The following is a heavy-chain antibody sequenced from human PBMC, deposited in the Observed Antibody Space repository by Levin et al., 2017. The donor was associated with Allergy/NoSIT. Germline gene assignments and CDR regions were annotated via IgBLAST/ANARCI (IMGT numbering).Heavy chain of an antibody. V-gene: IGHV3-53*01. CDR2: IYSGFYT. CDR3: ARLASYPLSYGMDV. Sequence: GESLKISCAASGFTVSSNYRSLVRQAPGKGLEWVSVIYSGFYTYYADSVKGRFTISREKAKNTLYLQMNSLRAEDTAVYYFARLASYPLSYGMDVWGQGTTVTVSS. D-gene: IGHD2/OR15-2a*01. J-gene: IGHJ6*02. CDR1: GFTVSSNY.